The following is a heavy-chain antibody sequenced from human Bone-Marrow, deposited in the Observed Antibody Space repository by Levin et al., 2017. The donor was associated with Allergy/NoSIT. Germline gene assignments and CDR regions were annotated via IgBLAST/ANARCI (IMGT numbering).Heavy chain of an antibody. J-gene: IGHJ4*02. CDR3: AHAIDYIFALGFDT. D-gene: IGHD4-11*01. CDR2: IYWNDDK. Sequence: SGPTLVKPTQTLTLTCTLSGLSLGPSGVGVGWIRQPPGKALEWLALIYWNDDKRYSPSLKNRVTITKDTSKSQVVLTLPNMDPTDTATYFCAHAIDYIFALGFDTWGRGSLVTVSS. CDR1: GLSLGPSGVG. V-gene: IGHV2-5*01.